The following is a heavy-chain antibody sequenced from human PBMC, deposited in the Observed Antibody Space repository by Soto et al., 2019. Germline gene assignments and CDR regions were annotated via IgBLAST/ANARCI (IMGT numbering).Heavy chain of an antibody. J-gene: IGHJ4*02. Sequence: QVQLVQSGAEVKKPGASVKVSCKASGYTFTIYGISWVRQAPGQGLEWMGWISGYNGNTDYAQNPQDRVTLTTDASTSSVYMELRSLRSDDTAVYSCARVDYYDSSGYYGYWGQGTLINVSS. D-gene: IGHD3-22*01. CDR2: ISGYNGNT. CDR1: GYTFTIYG. CDR3: ARVDYYDSSGYYGY. V-gene: IGHV1-18*04.